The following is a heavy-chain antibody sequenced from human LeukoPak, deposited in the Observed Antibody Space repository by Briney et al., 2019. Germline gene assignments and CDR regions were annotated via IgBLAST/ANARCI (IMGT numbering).Heavy chain of an antibody. J-gene: IGHJ4*02. Sequence: SETLSLTCTVSGYSISSDYYWGWIRQPLGKGLERIGSIYHSGSTYYNPSLKSRVTISVDTSKNQFSLKLSSVTAADTAVYYCARDVPDYYFDYWGQGTLVTVSS. D-gene: IGHD2-2*01. CDR1: GYSISSDYY. CDR2: IYHSGST. CDR3: ARDVPDYYFDY. V-gene: IGHV4-38-2*02.